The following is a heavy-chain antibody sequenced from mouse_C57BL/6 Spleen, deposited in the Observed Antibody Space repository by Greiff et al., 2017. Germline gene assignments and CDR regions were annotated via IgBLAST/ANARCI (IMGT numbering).Heavy chain of an antibody. Sequence: QVQLKQSGTELVKPGASVKLSCKASGYTFTSYWMHWVKQRPGQGLEWIGNINPSNGGTNYNEKFKSKATLTVDKSSSTAYMQLSSLTSEDSAVYYCARLEAITTVVARYFDVWGTGTTVTVSS. CDR1: GYTFTSYW. J-gene: IGHJ1*03. CDR2: INPSNGGT. CDR3: ARLEAITTVVARYFDV. V-gene: IGHV1-53*01. D-gene: IGHD1-1*01.